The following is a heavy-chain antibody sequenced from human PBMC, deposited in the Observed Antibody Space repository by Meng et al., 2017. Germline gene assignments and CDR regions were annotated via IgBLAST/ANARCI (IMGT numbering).Heavy chain of an antibody. CDR2: ISNKGNSYTT. D-gene: IGHD6-19*01. J-gene: IGHJ5*02. Sequence: LKISCEATGFSFSDYYMDWVRQAPGEGLEWVGRISNKGNSYTTEYAASVKGRFTFSRDDSKNSLYLQMNSLKTEDTAVYYCSEGERVAGRTWFDPWGQGTQVTVSS. CDR3: SEGERVAGRTWFDP. CDR1: GFSFSDYY. V-gene: IGHV3-72*01.